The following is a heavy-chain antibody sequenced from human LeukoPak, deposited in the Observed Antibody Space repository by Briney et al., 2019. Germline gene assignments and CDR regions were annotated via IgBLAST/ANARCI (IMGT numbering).Heavy chain of an antibody. V-gene: IGHV1-46*01. Sequence: ASVKVSCKAPGYTFTSYYLHWVRQAPGQGLEWMGIINPSGGSTSYAQKFQGRVTMTRDTSTSTVYMELSSLRSEDTAVYYCARGGSCNSASGGDCSHLLIAWGQGTLVTVSS. CDR2: INPSGGST. D-gene: IGHD2-21*02. CDR1: GYTFTSYY. J-gene: IGHJ5*02. CDR3: ARGGSCNSASGGDCSHLLIA.